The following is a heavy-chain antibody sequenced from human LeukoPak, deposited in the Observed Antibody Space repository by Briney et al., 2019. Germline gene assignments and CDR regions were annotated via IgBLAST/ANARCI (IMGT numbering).Heavy chain of an antibody. CDR1: GYTFTSYG. Sequence: GASVNVSCKASGYTFTSYGISWGRQAPGKGREGMGGFEPEDSETVYAQSFQGRLTMTEDTSTGTAYMELTSLTSEDTAIYFCATLLYSSGHDDYWGQGTLVTVSS. D-gene: IGHD2-8*01. V-gene: IGHV1-24*01. CDR3: ATLLYSSGHDDY. J-gene: IGHJ4*02. CDR2: FEPEDSET.